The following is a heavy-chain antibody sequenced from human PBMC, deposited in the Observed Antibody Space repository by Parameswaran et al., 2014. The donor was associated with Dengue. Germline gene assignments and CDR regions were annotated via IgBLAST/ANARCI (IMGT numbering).Heavy chain of an antibody. Sequence: GESLKISCAGSGFTFSSYSMNWVRQAPGKGLEWVSYISSSSNTIYYADSVKGRFTISRDNAKNSLFLQMNSLRAEDTAVYYCARDPGSGSYWGQGTLVTVSS. V-gene: IGHV3-48*01. CDR2: ISSSSNTI. CDR3: ARDPGSGSY. CDR1: GFTFSSYS. J-gene: IGHJ4*02. D-gene: IGHD1-26*01.